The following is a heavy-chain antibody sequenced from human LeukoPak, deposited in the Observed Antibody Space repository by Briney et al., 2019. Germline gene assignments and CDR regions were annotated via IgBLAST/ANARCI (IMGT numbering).Heavy chain of an antibody. Sequence: GGSLRLSCAATGFTFSNYWMSWVRQAPGKGLEWVANIKQDGSEKYYVDSVKGRFTISRDNAKNSLYLQMNSLRGEDTAIYYCARDKSYGDSEDFWGQGTLVTVSS. CDR1: GFTFSNYW. D-gene: IGHD4-17*01. CDR2: IKQDGSEK. J-gene: IGHJ4*02. V-gene: IGHV3-7*05. CDR3: ARDKSYGDSEDF.